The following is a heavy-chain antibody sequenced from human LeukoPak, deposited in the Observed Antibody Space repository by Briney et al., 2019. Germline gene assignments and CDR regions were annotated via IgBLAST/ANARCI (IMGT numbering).Heavy chain of an antibody. CDR1: GGSFSSGYFH. CDR3: ATYYVGVGGRAH. Sequence: SETLSLTCTVSGGSFSSGYFHWSWIRQAPGKGLEWIGHDGHTNYNPSLRSRVTISIDTSSNQFSLRLNSVTAADTGVYYCATYYVGVGGRAHWGPGTLVTVSS. J-gene: IGHJ4*02. CDR2: DGHT. V-gene: IGHV4-61*01. D-gene: IGHD3-10*02.